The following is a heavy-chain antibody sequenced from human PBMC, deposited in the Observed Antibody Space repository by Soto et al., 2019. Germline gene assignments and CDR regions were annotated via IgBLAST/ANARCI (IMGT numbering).Heavy chain of an antibody. CDR2: ISGSGFKK. CDR1: GFIFENFG. CDR3: AKGTVTHAHSDSDYYAMDV. J-gene: IGHJ6*02. D-gene: IGHD4-17*01. Sequence: EVVLLESGGGLEQPGGSLRLSCAASGFIFENFGMSWVRQARGKALEWISSISGSGFKKYYADSVKGRFTISRDNSKSTVYLELNNLSAEDTAVYHCAKGTVTHAHSDSDYYAMDVWGQGTTVTVSS. V-gene: IGHV3-23*01.